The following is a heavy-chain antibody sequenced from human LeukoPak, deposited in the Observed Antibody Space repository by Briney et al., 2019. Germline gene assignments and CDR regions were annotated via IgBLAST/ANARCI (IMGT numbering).Heavy chain of an antibody. CDR3: AGVGDSSGYYKGFDI. V-gene: IGHV4-4*02. Sequence: PSGTLSLTCAVSGGAISSSNWWNWVRQPPGNGLEWIGEIYHSGSTNYNPSLKSRVTISVDKSKNQFSLKLSSVTAADTAVYYCAGVGDSSGYYKGFDIWGQGTMVTVSS. J-gene: IGHJ3*02. CDR1: GGAISSSNW. D-gene: IGHD3-22*01. CDR2: IYHSGST.